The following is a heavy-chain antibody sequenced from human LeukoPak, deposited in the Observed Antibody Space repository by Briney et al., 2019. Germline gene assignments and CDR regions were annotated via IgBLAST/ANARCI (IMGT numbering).Heavy chain of an antibody. V-gene: IGHV4-39*07. J-gene: IGHJ4*02. CDR3: VCGRSWYYFDY. CDR1: GGSISSGSYY. D-gene: IGHD2-21*01. CDR2: IYHSGST. Sequence: SETLSLTCTVSGGSISSGSYYWSWIRQPAGKGLEWIGSIYHSGSTYYNPSLKSRVTISVDTSKNQFSLKLSSVTAADTAVYYCVCGRSWYYFDYWGQGTLVTVSS.